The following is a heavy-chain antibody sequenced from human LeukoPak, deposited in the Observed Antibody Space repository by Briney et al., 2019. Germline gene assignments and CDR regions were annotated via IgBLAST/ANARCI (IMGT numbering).Heavy chain of an antibody. V-gene: IGHV1-2*02. Sequence: ASVKVSCKASGYTFTGYYMHWVRQAPGQGLEWMGWINPNSGGTNYAQKFQGRVTMTRDTSISTAYMELSRLRSDDTAVYYCAKDGKTRNWNYFQAKPVYWGQGTLVTVSS. CDR2: INPNSGGT. CDR3: AKDGKTRNWNYFQAKPVY. J-gene: IGHJ4*02. D-gene: IGHD1-7*01. CDR1: GYTFTGYY.